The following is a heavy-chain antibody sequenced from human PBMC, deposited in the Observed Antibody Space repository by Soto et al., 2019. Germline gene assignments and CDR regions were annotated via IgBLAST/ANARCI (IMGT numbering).Heavy chain of an antibody. CDR3: ARRDRSGSFDY. Sequence: QVQLVQSGAEAKKPGASVKVSCKASGYTFTDYYIHWVRLAPGQGLDSMGWINPKSGLTSHAQNFRGRVTMTRDTSISTVYMELNRLTSDDRAIYYCARRDRSGSFDYWGQGTQVTVSS. CDR1: GYTFTDYY. CDR2: INPKSGLT. J-gene: IGHJ4*02. D-gene: IGHD5-12*01. V-gene: IGHV1-2*02.